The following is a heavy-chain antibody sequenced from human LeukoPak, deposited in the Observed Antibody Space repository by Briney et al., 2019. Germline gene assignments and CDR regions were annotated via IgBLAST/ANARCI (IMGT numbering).Heavy chain of an antibody. D-gene: IGHD2-15*01. CDR2: IYTSGST. CDR1: GGSISSYY. V-gene: IGHV4-4*07. CDR3: ARGPCSGGSCHMDV. Sequence: PSETLSPTCTVSGGSISSYYWSWIRQPAGKGLEWIGRIYTSGSTNYNPSLKSRVTMSVDTSKNQFSLKLSSVTAADTAVYYCARGPCSGGSCHMDVWGQGTTVTVSS. J-gene: IGHJ6*02.